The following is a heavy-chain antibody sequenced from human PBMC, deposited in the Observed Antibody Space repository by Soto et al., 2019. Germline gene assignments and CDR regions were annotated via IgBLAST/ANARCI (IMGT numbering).Heavy chain of an antibody. V-gene: IGHV6-1*01. CDR1: GDSVSSNSVT. CDR2: TYYRSKWFF. D-gene: IGHD6-19*01. J-gene: IGHJ4*02. CDR3: ARGGSGWYFDF. Sequence: QVQLQQSGPGLVKPSQTLTLTCAISGDSVSSNSVTWNWIRQSPSRGLEWLGRTYYRSKWFFEYAVSVKSRITIHPDTSKNQFSLQLNSVTPDDTAVYHCARGGSGWYFDFWGQGTLVTVSS.